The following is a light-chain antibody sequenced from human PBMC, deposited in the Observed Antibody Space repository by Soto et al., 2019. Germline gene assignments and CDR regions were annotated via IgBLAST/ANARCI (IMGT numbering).Light chain of an antibody. CDR1: QSISNW. Sequence: DIPMTQSPSTLSASVGDRVTITCRASQSISNWLAWYQQKPGKAPKPLIYRASALERGVPSRFTGSGSGTEFTLTISSLQPDDFAIYFCQQYNTDSHTVGQGTKLEIK. V-gene: IGKV1-5*03. CDR3: QQYNTDSHT. CDR2: RAS. J-gene: IGKJ2*01.